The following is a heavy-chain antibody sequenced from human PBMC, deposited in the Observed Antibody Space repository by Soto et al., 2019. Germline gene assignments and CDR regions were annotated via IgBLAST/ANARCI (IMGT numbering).Heavy chain of an antibody. CDR3: AKSYGDTWKHYYFDY. D-gene: IGHD3-3*02. CDR2: ISGSGGST. V-gene: IGHV3-23*01. Sequence: EVQLLESGGGLVQPGGSLRLSCAASRFTFSGYSMSWVRQAPGKGLEWVSGISGSGGSTYYADSVKGRFTISRDNSESTLFLLMNSLRAEDTALYYCAKSYGDTWKHYYFDYWGQGTLVTVSS. CDR1: RFTFSGYS. J-gene: IGHJ4*02.